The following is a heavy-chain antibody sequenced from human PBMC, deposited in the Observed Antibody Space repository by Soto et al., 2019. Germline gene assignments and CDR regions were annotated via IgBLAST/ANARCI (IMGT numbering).Heavy chain of an antibody. D-gene: IGHD2-21*02. CDR3: AKLLVTQMPYYYYGLDV. CDR2: INIGGDST. CDR1: RFTFSNYA. J-gene: IGHJ6*02. V-gene: IGHV3-23*01. Sequence: EVQLLESGGGLVQPGGSLRLSCGVSRFTFSNYAMSWVRQAPGKGLEWVSAINIGGDSTYYADSVKGRFTISRDNSKNTLYLQMNSLRAEDTAVYYCAKLLVTQMPYYYYGLDVWGQGTTVTVSS.